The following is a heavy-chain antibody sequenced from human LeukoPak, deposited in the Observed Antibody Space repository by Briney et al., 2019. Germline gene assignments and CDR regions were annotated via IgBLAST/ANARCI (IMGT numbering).Heavy chain of an antibody. D-gene: IGHD3-22*01. CDR3: ARDLYDSSGYYRKGLDY. CDR2: INTDGSTT. CDR1: GFIFSTYW. J-gene: IGHJ4*02. Sequence: GGSLRLSCAASGFIFSTYWMHWVRQAPGKGLVWVSRINTDGSTTNYADSVKGRFTISRDNAKNTLYLQMNSLRAEDTAVYYCARDLYDSSGYYRKGLDYWGQGTLVTVSS. V-gene: IGHV3-74*01.